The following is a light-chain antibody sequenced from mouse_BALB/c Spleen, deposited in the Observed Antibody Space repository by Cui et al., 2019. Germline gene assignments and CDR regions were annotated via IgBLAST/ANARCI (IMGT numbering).Light chain of an antibody. V-gene: IGKV6-23*01. CDR2: WAS. CDR1: QEVGAA. J-gene: IGKJ5*01. Sequence: IVMTQSHQYMSTSVGDRVSITCKASQEVGAAVGWYQQKPGHSPKLLIYWASTRHTGVPDRFTGSGSGTDFTLTISNVQSEDLADYFCQQYSSYPLTFGAGTKLELK. CDR3: QQYSSYPLT.